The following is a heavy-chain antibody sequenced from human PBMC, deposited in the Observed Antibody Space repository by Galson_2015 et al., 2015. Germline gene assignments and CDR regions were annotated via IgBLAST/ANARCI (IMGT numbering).Heavy chain of an antibody. J-gene: IGHJ6*02. CDR2: ISGSGGST. CDR1: GFTFSSYA. Sequence: SLRLSCAASGFTFSSYAMSWVRQAPGKGLEWVSAISGSGGSTYYADSVKGRFTISRDNSKNTLYLQMNSLRAEDTAVYYCAKKRGAGVSGGMDVWGQGTTVIVSS. D-gene: IGHD3-3*01. V-gene: IGHV3-23*01. CDR3: AKKRGAGVSGGMDV.